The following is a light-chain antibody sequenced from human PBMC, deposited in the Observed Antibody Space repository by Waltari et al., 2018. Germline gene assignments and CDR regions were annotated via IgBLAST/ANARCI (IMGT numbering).Light chain of an antibody. J-gene: IGLJ3*02. CDR3: CSYVGDVTWV. CDR1: SSDVGSYDL. CDR2: EAT. Sequence: QSALTQPASVSGSPGQSITISCTGTSSDVGSYDLVSWYQHHPCKAPILMIYEATPRPSGVADRFSGSKSGNTASLTISGLQAEDEADYYCCSYVGDVTWVFGGGTKLTVL. V-gene: IGLV2-23*01.